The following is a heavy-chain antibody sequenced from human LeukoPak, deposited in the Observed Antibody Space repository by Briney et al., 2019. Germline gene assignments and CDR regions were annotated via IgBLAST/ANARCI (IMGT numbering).Heavy chain of an antibody. CDR1: GFTFSSYA. Sequence: GGSLRLSCAASGFTFSSYAMSWVRQAPGKGLEWVSAISGSGGSTYYADSVKGRFTISRDNSKNTLYLQMNSLRAEDTAVYYCAKDLDIVVVPAAIGPYSYFDYWGQGTLVTVSS. CDR2: ISGSGGST. D-gene: IGHD2-2*03. V-gene: IGHV3-23*01. CDR3: AKDLDIVVVPAAIGPYSYFDY. J-gene: IGHJ4*02.